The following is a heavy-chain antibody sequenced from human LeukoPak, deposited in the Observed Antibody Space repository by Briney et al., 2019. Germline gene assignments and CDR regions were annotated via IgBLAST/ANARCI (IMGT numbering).Heavy chain of an antibody. Sequence: ASVKVSCKASGYTFTSYYMHWVRQAPGQGLEWMGIINPSGGSTNYAQKFQGRVTVTTDESTSTAYMELSSLRSEDTAVYYCASPVPHKGVPAAPNDYYYYMDVWGKGTTVTVSS. CDR2: INPSGGST. CDR3: ASPVPHKGVPAAPNDYYYYMDV. V-gene: IGHV1-46*01. J-gene: IGHJ6*03. CDR1: GYTFTSYY. D-gene: IGHD2-2*01.